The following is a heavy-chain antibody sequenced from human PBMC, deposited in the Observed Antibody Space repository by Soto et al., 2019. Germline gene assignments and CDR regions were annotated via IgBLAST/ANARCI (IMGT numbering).Heavy chain of an antibody. CDR2: IYYTRST. CDR3: AGEYSNSPEAFDC. J-gene: IGHJ4*02. CDR1: GDSVNNDNYY. V-gene: IGHV4-61*01. D-gene: IGHD6-13*01. Sequence: SETLSLTCTVSGDSVNNDNYYWSWIRQPPGKGLEWIGYIYYTRSTNYNPSLESRVTISLDSSRNQFSLKLDSVTAADTAVFYCAGEYSNSPEAFDCWGQGTLVTVSS.